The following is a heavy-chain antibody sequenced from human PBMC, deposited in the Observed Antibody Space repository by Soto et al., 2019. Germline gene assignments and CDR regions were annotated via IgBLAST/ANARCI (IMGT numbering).Heavy chain of an antibody. CDR2: IWYDGSKT. CDR1: GYTFSSHG. D-gene: IGHD6-25*01. Sequence: QVQLVESGGGVVQPGRSLRLSCAASGYTFSSHGMHWVRQAPGKGLEWVAVIWYDGSKTYYAGSMKGRFTISRDDSKNTLYLEMNSLRAEDTAVYYCARDPASSMDVWGQGTTVIVSS. CDR3: ARDPASSMDV. J-gene: IGHJ6*02. V-gene: IGHV3-33*01.